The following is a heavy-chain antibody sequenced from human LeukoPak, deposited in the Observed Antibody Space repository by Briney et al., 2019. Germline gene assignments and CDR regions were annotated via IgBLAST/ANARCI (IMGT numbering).Heavy chain of an antibody. V-gene: IGHV4-39*01. Sequence: ASETLSLTCTVSGGPISSSSYYWGWIRQPPGKGLEWIGSIYYSGSTYYNPSLESRVTISVDTSKNQFSLKLSSVTAADTAVYYCQLAVEMATITVDYWGQGTLVTVSS. J-gene: IGHJ4*02. CDR2: IYYSGST. D-gene: IGHD5-24*01. CDR3: QLAVEMATITVDY. CDR1: GGPISSSSYY.